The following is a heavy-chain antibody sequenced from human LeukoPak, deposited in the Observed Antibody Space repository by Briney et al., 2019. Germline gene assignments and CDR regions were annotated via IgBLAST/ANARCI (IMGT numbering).Heavy chain of an antibody. CDR2: INHSGST. CDR3: ARGRSHYDSSGYYPKTFDY. CDR1: GGSFSGYY. Sequence: SETLSLTCAVYGGSFSGYYWSWIRQPPGKGLEWIGEINHSGSTNYNPSLKSRVTISVDTSKNQFSLKLSSVTAADTAAYYCARGRSHYDSSGYYPKTFDYWGQGTLVTVSS. D-gene: IGHD3-22*01. J-gene: IGHJ4*02. V-gene: IGHV4-34*01.